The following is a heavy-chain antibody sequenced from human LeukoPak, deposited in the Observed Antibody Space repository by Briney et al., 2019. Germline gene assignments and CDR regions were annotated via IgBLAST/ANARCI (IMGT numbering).Heavy chain of an antibody. D-gene: IGHD3-10*01. CDR1: GFTVSSNY. V-gene: IGHV3-66*01. Sequence: GGSLRLSCAASGFTVSSNYMSWVRQAPGKGLEWVSVIYSGGSTYYADSVKGRFTISRDNSKNTLYLQMNSLRAEDTAVYYCARGPRELLWFGELLPWGQGTLVTVSS. CDR2: IYSGGST. CDR3: ARGPRELLWFGELLP. J-gene: IGHJ5*02.